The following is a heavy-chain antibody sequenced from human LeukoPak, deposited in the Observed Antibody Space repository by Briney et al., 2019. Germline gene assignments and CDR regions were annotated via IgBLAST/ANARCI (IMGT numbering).Heavy chain of an antibody. CDR2: IKQDGSEK. CDR1: GFTFSSYW. V-gene: IGHV3-7*01. J-gene: IGHJ5*02. D-gene: IGHD6-6*01. Sequence: GGSLRLSCAASGFTFSSYWMSWVRQAPGKGLEWVANIKQDGSEKCYVDSVKGRFTISRDNAKNSLYLQMNSLRAEDTAVYYCARVPSSSRNWFDPWGQGTLVTVSS. CDR3: ARVPSSSRNWFDP.